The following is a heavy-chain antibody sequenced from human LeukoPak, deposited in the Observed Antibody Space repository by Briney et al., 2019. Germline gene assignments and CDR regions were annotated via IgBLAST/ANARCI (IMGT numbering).Heavy chain of an antibody. V-gene: IGHV3-33*01. D-gene: IGHD2-15*01. CDR1: GFTFSSYC. CDR3: AIRRGGIVGDY. Sequence: PAGGSLRLSCAASGFTFSSYCMHWVRQAPGKGLEWVALIWYDGSNKYYADSVKGRFTISRDNSKNTVYLQMNSLRAEDTAVYYCAIRRGGIVGDYWGQVTLVTVSS. CDR2: IWYDGSNK. J-gene: IGHJ4*02.